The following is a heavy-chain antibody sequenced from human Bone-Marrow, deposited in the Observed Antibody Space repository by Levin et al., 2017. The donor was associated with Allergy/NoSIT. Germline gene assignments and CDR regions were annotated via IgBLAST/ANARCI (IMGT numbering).Heavy chain of an antibody. Sequence: SCSVSGGSISSSTYSWGWIRQPPGKGLEWIGNVYYTGSTHYNPSLKSRVTISADTSKNQFPLKLSSVTAADTAVYYCARAPYYGPARPYQSDYWGQGTLVTVSS. CDR1: GGSISSSTYS. CDR3: ARAPYYGPARPYQSDY. D-gene: IGHD3-10*01. CDR2: VYYTGST. J-gene: IGHJ4*02. V-gene: IGHV4-39*06.